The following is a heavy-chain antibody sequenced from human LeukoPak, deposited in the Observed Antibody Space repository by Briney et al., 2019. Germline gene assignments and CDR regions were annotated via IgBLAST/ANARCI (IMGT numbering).Heavy chain of an antibody. V-gene: IGHV3-7*04. CDR1: GFTVSTYW. J-gene: IGHJ4*02. D-gene: IGHD2-21*02. CDR3: ARGDDFSGDY. Sequence: GRSLRLSCTASGFTVSTYWMSWVRQTPGKGLEWVANIHPDGDEKYHVGSVKGRSTISRDNAKNSLYLQMNSLRVEDTAVYYCARGDDFSGDYWGQGTLVTVSS. CDR2: IHPDGDEK.